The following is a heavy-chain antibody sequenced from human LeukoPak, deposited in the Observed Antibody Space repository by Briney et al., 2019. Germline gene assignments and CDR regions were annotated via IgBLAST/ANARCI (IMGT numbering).Heavy chain of an antibody. Sequence: PGGSLRLSCSASGFTFSTYWMSWVRQAPGKGLEWVSVIYSDGGTFHLDSVKGRFTVSRDYSKNTLYLQMNSLRADDTAVYYCARDNNGPAFWGQGTLVTVSS. D-gene: IGHD2-8*01. CDR3: ARDNNGPAF. J-gene: IGHJ4*02. V-gene: IGHV3-53*01. CDR1: GFTFSTYW. CDR2: IYSDGGT.